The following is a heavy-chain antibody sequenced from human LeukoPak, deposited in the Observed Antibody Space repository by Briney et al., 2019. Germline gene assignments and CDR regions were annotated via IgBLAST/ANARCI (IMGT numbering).Heavy chain of an antibody. D-gene: IGHD4-23*01. J-gene: IGHJ5*02. CDR2: INPSGGST. Sequence: ASVKVSCKASGYTFTGYYMHWVRQAPGQGLEWMGIINPSGGSTSYAQKFQGRVTMTRDTSTSTVYMELSSLRSEDTAVYYCARDPGFDYGGKKVNWFDPWGQGTLVTVSS. CDR1: GYTFTGYY. V-gene: IGHV1-46*01. CDR3: ARDPGFDYGGKKVNWFDP.